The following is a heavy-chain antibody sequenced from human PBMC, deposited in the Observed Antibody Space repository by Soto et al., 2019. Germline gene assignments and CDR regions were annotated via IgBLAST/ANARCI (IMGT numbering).Heavy chain of an antibody. D-gene: IGHD6-19*01. Sequence: SETLSLTCAVYGGSLSGYYWSWIRQPPGKGLEWIGEINHSGSTNYNPSLKSRVTISVDTSKNQFSLKLSSVTAADTAVYYCARGRRYSSGWYGGRLNWFDPWGQGTLVTVSS. J-gene: IGHJ5*02. V-gene: IGHV4-34*01. CDR2: INHSGST. CDR1: GGSLSGYY. CDR3: ARGRRYSSGWYGGRLNWFDP.